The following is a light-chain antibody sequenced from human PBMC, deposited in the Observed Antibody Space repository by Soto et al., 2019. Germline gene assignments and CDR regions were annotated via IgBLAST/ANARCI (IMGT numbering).Light chain of an antibody. V-gene: IGKV1-9*01. CDR3: QQLHGYPIT. Sequence: ILLTQSPSSLSASVGDRVTITCRASQGIDTSLAWYQQKPGKAPTLLIYAASNFKSGVPSRFSGSGSGTHFTLTISSLQPEDFATYYCQQLHGYPITFGQGTRLEI. CDR1: QGIDTS. CDR2: AAS. J-gene: IGKJ5*01.